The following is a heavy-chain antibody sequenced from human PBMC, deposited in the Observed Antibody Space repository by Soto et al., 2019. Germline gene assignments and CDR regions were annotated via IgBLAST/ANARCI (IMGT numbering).Heavy chain of an antibody. Sequence: SETLSLTCTVSGGSISSYYWSWIRQPPGKGLEWIGYIYYSGSTNYNPSLKSRVTISVDTSKNQFSLKLSSVTAADTAVYYCARVIKRWLSKSEGGLYFDYWGQGTLVTVSS. J-gene: IGHJ4*02. CDR3: ARVIKRWLSKSEGGLYFDY. CDR2: IYYSGST. CDR1: GGSISSYY. V-gene: IGHV4-59*01. D-gene: IGHD3-22*01.